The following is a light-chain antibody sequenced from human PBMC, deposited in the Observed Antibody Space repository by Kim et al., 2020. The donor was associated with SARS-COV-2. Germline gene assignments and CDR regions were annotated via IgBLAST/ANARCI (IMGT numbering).Light chain of an antibody. CDR1: SIRRYY. J-gene: IGLJ2*01. Sequence: ALGQKIRMTCQGGSIRRYYASWYQKKPGQAPILVIYGKNNRPSGSPDRFSGSSSGNTTSLTITGAQAEDEADYYCNSRDSSGNQRVFGGGTQLTVL. V-gene: IGLV3-19*01. CDR2: GKN. CDR3: NSRDSSGNQRV.